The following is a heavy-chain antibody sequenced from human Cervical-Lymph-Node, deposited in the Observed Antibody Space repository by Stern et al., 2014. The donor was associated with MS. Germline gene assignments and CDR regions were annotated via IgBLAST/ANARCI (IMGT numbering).Heavy chain of an antibody. D-gene: IGHD6-19*01. V-gene: IGHV1-69*01. CDR3: ARVNEGTAVEDYYYGLDV. CDR2: IIPVFGIV. Sequence: VQLEESGAEVRKPGSSVKVSCKASGGTFSTYAINWVRQAPGQGLEWMGGIIPVFGIVNYAQDFQGRVTITADAATSTAYMELSNLRSDDTAVYYCARVNEGTAVEDYYYGLDVWGQGTTVTVSS. J-gene: IGHJ6*02. CDR1: GGTFSTYA.